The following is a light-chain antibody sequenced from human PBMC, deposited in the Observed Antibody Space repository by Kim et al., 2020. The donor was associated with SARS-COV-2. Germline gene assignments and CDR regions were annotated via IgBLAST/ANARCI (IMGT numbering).Light chain of an antibody. CDR2: KAS. J-gene: IGKJ1*01. V-gene: IGKV1-5*03. Sequence: IQMTQSPSNLSASVGDRVTITCRASQNVNTYLAWYQLKPGRAPKLLIYKASTLHSGVPSRFSGSGSGTEFTLTISSLLPDDFATYYCQQHNTYSPVTFGQGTKVDIK. CDR3: QQHNTYSPVT. CDR1: QNVNTY.